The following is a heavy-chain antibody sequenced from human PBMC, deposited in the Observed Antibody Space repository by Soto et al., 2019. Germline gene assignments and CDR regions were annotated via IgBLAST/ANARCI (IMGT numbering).Heavy chain of an antibody. CDR1: GYSFTSYW. Sequence: GESLKISCKGSGYSFTSYWIGWVRQMPGKGLEWMGIIYPGDSDTRYSPSFQGQVTISADKSISTAYLQWSSLKASDTAMYYCARFMNHRTKWLRFLGEAFDYWGQGTLVTVSS. V-gene: IGHV5-51*01. CDR2: IYPGDSDT. D-gene: IGHD5-12*01. CDR3: ARFMNHRTKWLRFLGEAFDY. J-gene: IGHJ4*02.